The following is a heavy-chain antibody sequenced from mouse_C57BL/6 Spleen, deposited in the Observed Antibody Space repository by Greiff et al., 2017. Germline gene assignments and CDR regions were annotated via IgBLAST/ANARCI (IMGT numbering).Heavy chain of an antibody. CDR3: TRGGIWLRRVDY. Sequence: QVQLQQSGAELVRPGASVTLSCKASGYTFTDYEMHWVKQTPVHGLEWIGAIDPDTGGTAYNQKFKGKAILTADKSSSTAYMELRSLTSEDSAVYYCTRGGIWLRRVDYWGQGTTLTVSS. CDR1: GYTFTDYE. J-gene: IGHJ2*01. V-gene: IGHV1-15*01. CDR2: IDPDTGGT. D-gene: IGHD2-2*01.